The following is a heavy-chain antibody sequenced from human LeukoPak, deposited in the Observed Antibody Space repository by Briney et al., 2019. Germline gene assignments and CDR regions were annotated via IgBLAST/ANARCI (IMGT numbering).Heavy chain of an antibody. CDR2: IYSGGST. CDR3: TRHNYYEDGFDY. J-gene: IGHJ4*02. V-gene: IGHV3-53*01. D-gene: IGHD3-22*01. Sequence: GGSLRLSCAASGFTVSSNYMSWVRQAPGKGLEWVSVIYSGGSTYYADSVKGRFTISRDNSENTLYLQMNSLRAEDTAVYYCTRHNYYEDGFDYWGQGTLVTVSS. CDR1: GFTVSSNY.